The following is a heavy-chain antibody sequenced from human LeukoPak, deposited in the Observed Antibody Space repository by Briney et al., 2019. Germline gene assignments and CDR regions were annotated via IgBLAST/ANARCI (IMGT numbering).Heavy chain of an antibody. Sequence: PSETLSLTCTVSGGSISGYYWIWIRQPPGKGLEWIGYIFYVGSTNYNPSLKSRVTISVDTSKNQFSLKLSSVTAADTAVYYCASGEAARYQLLTLHYWGQGTLVTVSS. D-gene: IGHD2-2*01. V-gene: IGHV4-59*08. J-gene: IGHJ4*02. CDR3: ASGEAARYQLLTLHY. CDR1: GGSISGYY. CDR2: IFYVGST.